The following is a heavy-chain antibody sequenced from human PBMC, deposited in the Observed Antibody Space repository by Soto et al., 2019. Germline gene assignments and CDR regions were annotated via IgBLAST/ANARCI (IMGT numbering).Heavy chain of an antibody. V-gene: IGHV4-39*01. CDR1: GGSISSSSYY. J-gene: IGHJ4*02. D-gene: IGHD2-15*01. Sequence: QLQLQESGPGLVKPSETLSLTCTVSGGSISSSSYYWGWIRQPPGKGLEWIGSIYYSGSTYYNPSLKSRVTISVDTSKNQFSLKLSSVTAADTAVYYCARHFLGGRPIDYWGQGTLVTVSS. CDR2: IYYSGST. CDR3: ARHFLGGRPIDY.